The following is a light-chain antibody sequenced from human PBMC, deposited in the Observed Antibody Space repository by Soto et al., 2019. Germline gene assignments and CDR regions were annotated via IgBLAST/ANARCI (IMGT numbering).Light chain of an antibody. Sequence: EVVLTQSPGTLSLSPGEGATLSYRASQSVSSDYLAWYQQKPGQAPRLLIYGVSTRATGIPDRFSGSGSGTDFSLTISRLEPEDFALYYCQQYFTSPLTFGGGTKV. J-gene: IGKJ4*01. CDR2: GVS. CDR1: QSVSSDY. V-gene: IGKV3-20*01. CDR3: QQYFTSPLT.